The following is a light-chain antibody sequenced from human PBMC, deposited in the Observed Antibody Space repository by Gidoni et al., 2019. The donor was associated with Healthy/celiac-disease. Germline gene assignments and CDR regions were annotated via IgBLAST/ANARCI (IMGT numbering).Light chain of an antibody. CDR1: SSNIWAGYD. J-gene: IGLJ3*02. Sequence: QSVLTQPPSVSGAPGQRVTISCTGSSSNIWAGYDVHWYQQLPGTAPKLLSDGNRHRPSGVPDRFSGSKSGTSAAMAITGLQAEDEADYYCQSYDSSLSVWVFGGGTKLTVL. CDR3: QSYDSSLSVWV. V-gene: IGLV1-40*01. CDR2: GNR.